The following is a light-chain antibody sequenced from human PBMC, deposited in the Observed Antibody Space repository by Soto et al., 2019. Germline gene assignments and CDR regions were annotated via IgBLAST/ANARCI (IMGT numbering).Light chain of an antibody. CDR2: STK. J-gene: IGLJ2*01. V-gene: IGLV7-43*01. Sequence: QAVVTQEPSLTVSPGGTVTLTCATSTGAVTSGYYPNWFQQKPGQAPRALIYSTKNKYSWTPARFSGSLLGGKAALTLSGVQPEDEADYYCLLYYGGQLGVFGGGTKLTV. CDR3: LLYYGGQLGV. CDR1: TGAVTSGYY.